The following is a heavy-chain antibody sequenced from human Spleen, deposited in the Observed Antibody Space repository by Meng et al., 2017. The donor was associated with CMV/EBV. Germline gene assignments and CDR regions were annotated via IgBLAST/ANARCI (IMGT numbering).Heavy chain of an antibody. CDR2: ISATSSYI. J-gene: IGHJ4*02. D-gene: IGHD5-12*01. Sequence: GESLKISCAASGFTFSSYNMNWVRQAPGKGLEWVSSISATSSYIYYADSVKGRFTISRDNGKNSLYLQMNSLRAEDTAVYYCAKTLNGYGGQDYWGQGTLVTVSS. CDR3: AKTLNGYGGQDY. CDR1: GFTFSSYN. V-gene: IGHV3-21*04.